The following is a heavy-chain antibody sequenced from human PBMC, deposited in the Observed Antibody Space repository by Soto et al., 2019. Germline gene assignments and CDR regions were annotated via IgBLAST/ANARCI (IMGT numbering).Heavy chain of an antibody. CDR1: GYTFNTYG. J-gene: IGHJ5*02. Sequence: GASVKVSCKTSGYTFNTYGINWVRQAPGQGLELMGWISAYDGKTTYAEKFQGRVNLTTDTSTSTAYMELRILRSDDTAIYYCARDPHEFWKSYWFDPWCQGTPVTVSS. CDR2: ISAYDGKT. D-gene: IGHD3-3*01. CDR3: ARDPHEFWKSYWFDP. V-gene: IGHV1-18*01.